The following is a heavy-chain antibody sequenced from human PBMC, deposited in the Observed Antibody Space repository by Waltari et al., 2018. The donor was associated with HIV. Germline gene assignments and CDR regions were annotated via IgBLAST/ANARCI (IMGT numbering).Heavy chain of an antibody. V-gene: IGHV4-38-2*01. CDR2: IYYRGNT. CDR3: ARVARRGLVWGSPWYYGMDV. D-gene: IGHD7-27*01. Sequence: QVPLQESGPRLVKPSETLSLTCVVSGYSISRGYYWGWIRQPPGKGLEWIGNIYYRGNTFYNSSLNSRVTMSVDTSRNQFSLNLSSVTAADTAVYYCARVARRGLVWGSPWYYGMDVWGQGTTVTVSS. CDR1: GYSISRGYY. J-gene: IGHJ6*02.